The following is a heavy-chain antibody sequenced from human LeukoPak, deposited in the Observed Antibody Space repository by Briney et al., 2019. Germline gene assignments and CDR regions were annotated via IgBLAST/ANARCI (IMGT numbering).Heavy chain of an antibody. Sequence: GGSLRLSCAASGFTFSSCSMSWVRLAPGKGQEWVSDINGSGGSTYYADSVKGRFTISRDNSKNTLYLQMNSLRAEDTAVYYCAKRIQSAMATGYWGQGTLVTVSS. D-gene: IGHD5-18*01. CDR2: INGSGGST. CDR3: AKRIQSAMATGY. J-gene: IGHJ4*02. V-gene: IGHV3-23*01. CDR1: GFTFSSCS.